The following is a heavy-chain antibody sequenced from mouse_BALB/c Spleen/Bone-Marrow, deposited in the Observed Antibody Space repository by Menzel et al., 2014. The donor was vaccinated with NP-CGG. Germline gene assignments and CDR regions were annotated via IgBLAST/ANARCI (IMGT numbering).Heavy chain of an antibody. CDR2: IYPYNGGT. Sequence: EVKLVESGPELVKPGASVKISCKASGYTFTDYNMHWVKPSHGQSLEWIGYIYPYNGGTGYNQEFKSKATLTVDNSSSTAYMELRSLTSEDSAVYYCARIYDGYFLFDYWGQGTTLTVSS. V-gene: IGHV1S29*02. CDR1: GYTFTDYN. CDR3: ARIYDGYFLFDY. J-gene: IGHJ2*01. D-gene: IGHD2-3*01.